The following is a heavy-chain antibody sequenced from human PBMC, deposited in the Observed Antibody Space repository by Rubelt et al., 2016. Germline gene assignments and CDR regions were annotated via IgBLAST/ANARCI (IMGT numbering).Heavy chain of an antibody. CDR1: GFTFTSYA. D-gene: IGHD6-13*01. CDR2: ISYDGSDK. Sequence: QVQLVESGGGVVQPGRSLRLSCAASGFTFTSYAMHWVRQAPGMGLEWVAVISYDGSDKYYADSVKGRFTISRDNSKNTRYLQMISLRAEDTAVYYCAREYSSLDYWGQGTLVTVSS. V-gene: IGHV3-30*04. CDR3: AREYSSLDY. J-gene: IGHJ4*02.